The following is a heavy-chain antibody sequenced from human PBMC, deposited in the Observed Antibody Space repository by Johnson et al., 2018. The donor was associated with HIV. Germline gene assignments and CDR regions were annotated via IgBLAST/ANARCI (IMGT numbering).Heavy chain of an antibody. CDR3: ARVPSAAAGSRGGAFDI. CDR2: ISHDGSNK. V-gene: IGHV3-30*04. J-gene: IGHJ3*02. Sequence: QVQLVESGGGVVQPGRSLRLSCAASGFTFSSYAMHWVRQAPGKGLEWVAVISHDGSNKYYADSVKGRFTIPRDNSKNTLYLQMNRLSAEDTAVYYCARVPSAAAGSRGGAFDIWGQGTMVTVSS. D-gene: IGHD6-13*01. CDR1: GFTFSSYA.